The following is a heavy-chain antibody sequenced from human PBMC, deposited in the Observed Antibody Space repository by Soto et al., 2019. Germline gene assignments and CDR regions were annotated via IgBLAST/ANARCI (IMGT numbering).Heavy chain of an antibody. CDR2: IYYSGST. Sequence: PSETLSLTCTVSGGSISSGGYYWSWIRQHPGKGLEWIGYIYYSGSTYYNPSLKSRVTISVGTSKNQFSLKLSAVTAADTAVYYCARDCGGDCHHGMDVWGQGTTVTVSS. V-gene: IGHV4-31*03. D-gene: IGHD2-21*02. J-gene: IGHJ6*02. CDR1: GGSISSGGYY. CDR3: ARDCGGDCHHGMDV.